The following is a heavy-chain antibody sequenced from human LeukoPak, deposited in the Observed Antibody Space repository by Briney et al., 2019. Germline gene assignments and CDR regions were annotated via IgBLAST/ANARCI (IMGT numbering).Heavy chain of an antibody. Sequence: SETLSLTCAVYGGSFSGYYWSWIRQPPGKGLEWIGEINHSGSTNYNPSPKSRVTISVDTSKNQFSLKLSSVTAADTAVYYCARFDYYYYAMDVWGKGTTVTVSP. CDR3: ARFDYYYYAMDV. CDR2: INHSGST. V-gene: IGHV4-34*01. J-gene: IGHJ6*04. CDR1: GGSFSGYY.